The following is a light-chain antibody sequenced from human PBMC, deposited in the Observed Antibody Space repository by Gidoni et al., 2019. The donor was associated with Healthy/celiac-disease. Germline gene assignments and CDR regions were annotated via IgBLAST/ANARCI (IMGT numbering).Light chain of an antibody. V-gene: IGKV2-28*01. J-gene: IGKJ3*01. CDR1: QSLLHSNGYNY. Sequence: DMVMTQSPLSLPVTPGEPASISCRSSQSLLHSNGYNYLDWYLQKPGQSPQLLIYLGSNRASGVPDRFSGSGSGTDFTLKISRVEAEDVGVYYCMQALQTSFTFGPGTKVAIK. CDR3: MQALQTSFT. CDR2: LGS.